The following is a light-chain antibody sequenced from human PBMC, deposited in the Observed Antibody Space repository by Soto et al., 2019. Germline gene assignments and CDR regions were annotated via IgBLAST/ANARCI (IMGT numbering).Light chain of an antibody. CDR2: AAS. Sequence: EMVMTQSPATLSVSPGERVTLSCRASRSISNNLAWYQQKPGQAPRLLIYAASTRATGIPARFSGSGSGTEFTLTINSLQSEDFAMYYCQPHNNWPVVTFGGGTRVEIK. CDR1: RSISNN. J-gene: IGKJ4*01. CDR3: QPHNNWPVVT. V-gene: IGKV3-15*01.